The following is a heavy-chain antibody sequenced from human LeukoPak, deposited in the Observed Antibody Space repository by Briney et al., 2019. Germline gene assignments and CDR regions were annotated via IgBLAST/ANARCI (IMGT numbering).Heavy chain of an antibody. CDR2: ISWSGGTI. V-gene: IGHV3-9*01. CDR1: GFTFCDFG. Sequence: PGRSLRLSCAASGFTFCDFGMHWVRQRPGKGLEWVSGISWSGGTIVYADSVKGRFTISRDNVKNALYLQMNNLRPDDTALYYCAKDFTFLQRHQFDYWGQGTLVTVSS. CDR3: AKDFTFLQRHQFDY. D-gene: IGHD3-16*01. J-gene: IGHJ4*02.